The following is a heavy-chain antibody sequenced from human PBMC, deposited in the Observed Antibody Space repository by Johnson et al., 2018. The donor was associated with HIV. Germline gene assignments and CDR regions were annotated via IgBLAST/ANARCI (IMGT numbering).Heavy chain of an antibody. CDR2: ISSGGAT. CDR3: ARAPGYSRSFDI. D-gene: IGHD5-18*01. J-gene: IGHJ3*02. V-gene: IGHV3-66*01. CDR1: GFTVSSNY. Sequence: VQLVESGGGVVQPGRSLRLSCAASGFTVSSNYITWVRQAPGKGLEWVSVISSGGATYYAASVKDRFTISRDNSKNTLYLQMNRLRAEDTAVYYCARAPGYSRSFDIWGQGTMVTVST.